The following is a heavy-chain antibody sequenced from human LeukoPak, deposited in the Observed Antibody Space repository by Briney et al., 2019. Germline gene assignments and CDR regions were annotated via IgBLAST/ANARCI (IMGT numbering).Heavy chain of an antibody. V-gene: IGHV1-8*01. CDR2: MNPNSGNT. CDR1: GYTFTSYD. CDR3: ARYKGSWYEDDI. J-gene: IGHJ3*02. D-gene: IGHD6-13*01. Sequence: ASVKVSCKASGYTFTSYDINWVRQATGQGLEWMGWMNPNSGNTGYAQKFQGRVTMTRNTSISTAYMELSSLRSEDTAVYYCARYKGSWYEDDIWGQGTMVTVSS.